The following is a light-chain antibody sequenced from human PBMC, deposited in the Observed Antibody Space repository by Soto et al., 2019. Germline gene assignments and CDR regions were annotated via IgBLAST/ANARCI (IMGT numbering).Light chain of an antibody. Sequence: EIVMTQSPATLSVSPWERATLSCRASQSVSLNLAWYQQKPGQAPRLLIYGASTRATGIPARFSGSGSGTNFTLTVTSLQSEDFAVYYCQQYNNWPPITFGQGTRLEIK. CDR2: GAS. J-gene: IGKJ5*01. CDR1: QSVSLN. CDR3: QQYNNWPPIT. V-gene: IGKV3-15*01.